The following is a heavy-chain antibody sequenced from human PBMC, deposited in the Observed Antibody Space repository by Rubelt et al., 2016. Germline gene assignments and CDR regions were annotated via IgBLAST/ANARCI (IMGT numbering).Heavy chain of an antibody. J-gene: IGHJ6*02. CDR3: ARLDTNYYYGMDV. D-gene: IGHD5-18*01. CDR2: ISASGGST. Sequence: GKGLEWVSAISASGGSTYYTDSVKGRFTISRDNSKSTLYLQMNSLRAEDTAVYYCARLDTNYYYGMDVWGQGTTVTVSS. V-gene: IGHV3-23*01.